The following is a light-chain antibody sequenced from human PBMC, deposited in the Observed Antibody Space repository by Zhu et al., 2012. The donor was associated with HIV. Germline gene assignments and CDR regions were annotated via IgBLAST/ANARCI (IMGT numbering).Light chain of an antibody. CDR2: RAS. V-gene: IGKV3-15*01. J-gene: IGKJ1*01. CDR3: HQYNNWPPT. CDR1: QSVSSTY. Sequence: EILLTQSPGTLSLSPGERATLSCRASQSVSSTYLAWYQQKPGQPPRLLISRASDRSSGIPARFSGSGSGTEFTLTITSLESEDFAVYYCHQYNNWPPTFGQGTEVEI.